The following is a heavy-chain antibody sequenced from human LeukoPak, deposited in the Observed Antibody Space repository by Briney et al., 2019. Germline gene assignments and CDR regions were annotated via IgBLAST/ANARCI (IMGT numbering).Heavy chain of an antibody. CDR1: RYTFTGYY. V-gene: IGHV1-2*02. CDR2: INPNSGGT. CDR3: AREYCSSTSCYWFDP. J-gene: IGHJ5*02. D-gene: IGHD2-2*01. Sequence: ASVKVSCKASRYTFTGYYMHWVRQAPGQGLEWMGWINPNSGGTNYAQKFQGRVTMTRDTSISTAYMELSRLRSDDTAVYYCAREYCSSTSCYWFDPWGQGTLVTVSS.